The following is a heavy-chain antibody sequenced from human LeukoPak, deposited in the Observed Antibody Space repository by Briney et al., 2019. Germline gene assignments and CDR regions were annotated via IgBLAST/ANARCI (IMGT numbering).Heavy chain of an antibody. Sequence: TSGTLSLTCGVSGVSISTNHWWTWVRQPPGKGLEWIGAIYHIGTTNYHPSLRSRVTISVDKSKNQLSLKLTSVTAADTAVYYCTRSDSSSWLAWFGPWGQGALVTVSS. D-gene: IGHD6-13*01. CDR2: IYHIGTT. J-gene: IGHJ5*02. V-gene: IGHV4-4*02. CDR3: TRSDSSSWLAWFGP. CDR1: GVSISTNHW.